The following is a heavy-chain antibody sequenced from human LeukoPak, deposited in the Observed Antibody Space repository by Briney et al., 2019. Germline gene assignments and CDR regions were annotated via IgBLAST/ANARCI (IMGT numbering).Heavy chain of an antibody. V-gene: IGHV4-34*01. CDR2: ISHSGST. CDR3: ARRTVRSIAARPNFDY. Sequence: SETLSLTCAVYGGSFSGYYWSWIRQPPGKGLEWIGEISHSGSTNYNPSLKSRVTISVDTSKNQFSLKLSSVTAADTAVYYCARRTVRSIAARPNFDYWGQGTLVTVSS. CDR1: GGSFSGYY. J-gene: IGHJ4*02. D-gene: IGHD6-6*01.